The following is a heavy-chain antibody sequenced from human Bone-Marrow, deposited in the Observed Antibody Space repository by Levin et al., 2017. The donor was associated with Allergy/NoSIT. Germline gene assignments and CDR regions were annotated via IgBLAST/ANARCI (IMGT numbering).Heavy chain of an antibody. V-gene: IGHV3-23*01. Sequence: GGSLRLSCAASGFQFPFFAMGWVRQAPGEGLEWVSTIRSTGVNKYYAESVKGRFTISRDNSESTVYLQMNSLRVEDTAIYYCTRRLLGETPLYYFDSWGQGTLVTVSS. CDR1: GFQFPFFA. CDR2: IRSTGVNK. J-gene: IGHJ4*02. D-gene: IGHD3-10*02. CDR3: TRRLLGETPLYYFDS.